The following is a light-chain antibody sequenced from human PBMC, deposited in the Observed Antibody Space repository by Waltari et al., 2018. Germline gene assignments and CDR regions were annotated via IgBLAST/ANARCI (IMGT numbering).Light chain of an antibody. V-gene: IGKV1-5*03. CDR2: KAS. J-gene: IGKJ4*01. CDR3: QQYNSYPLT. CDR1: QSFTSW. Sequence: DIQMTQSPSTLSASVGDRVTITCRASQSFTSWLAWYQQKPGKAPKLLIYKASTLESGVPSRFSGSGSGTEFTLTISSLQPDDFATYYCQQYNSYPLTFGGGTKVEIK.